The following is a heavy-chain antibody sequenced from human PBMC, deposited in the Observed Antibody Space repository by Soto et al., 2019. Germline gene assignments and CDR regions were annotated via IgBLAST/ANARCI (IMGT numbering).Heavy chain of an antibody. J-gene: IGHJ5*02. CDR1: GYTFTSYA. Sequence: QVQLVQSGAEVKKPGASVKVSCKASGYTFTSYAMHWVRQAPGQRLEWMGWINAGNGNTKYSQKFQGRVTINRDTSASTDYMELSMLRSEDTAVYYWARAPTLYKRQLGKNWFDLWGQGTLVTVSS. V-gene: IGHV1-3*01. D-gene: IGHD6-13*01. CDR2: INAGNGNT. CDR3: ARAPTLYKRQLGKNWFDL.